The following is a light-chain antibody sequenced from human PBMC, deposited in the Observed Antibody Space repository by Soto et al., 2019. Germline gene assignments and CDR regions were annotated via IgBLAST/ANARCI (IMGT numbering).Light chain of an antibody. CDR1: QGINSY. V-gene: IGKV1-9*01. J-gene: IGKJ5*01. CDR2: AAS. CDR3: QQYNNWPTIT. Sequence: DIQMTQSPSTLSAFVGDRVTITCRASQGINSYLAWYQQKPGRAHKLLIYAASTLQSGVPSRFSGSGSGTDFTLTISSLQSEDFAVYYGQQYNNWPTITFGQGTRLEIK.